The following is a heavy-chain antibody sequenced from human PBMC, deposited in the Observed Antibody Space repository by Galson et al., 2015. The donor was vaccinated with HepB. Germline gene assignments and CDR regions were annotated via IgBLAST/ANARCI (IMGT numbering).Heavy chain of an antibody. Sequence: SLRLSCAASGFTVSSNYMSWVRQAPGKGLEWVSVIYSGGSTYYADSVKGRFTFSRDNSKNTLYLQMNSLRAEDTAVYYCARVAFSSWYRYFDYWGQGTLVTVSS. V-gene: IGHV3-66*02. D-gene: IGHD6-13*01. CDR2: IYSGGST. CDR3: ARVAFSSWYRYFDY. J-gene: IGHJ4*02. CDR1: GFTVSSNY.